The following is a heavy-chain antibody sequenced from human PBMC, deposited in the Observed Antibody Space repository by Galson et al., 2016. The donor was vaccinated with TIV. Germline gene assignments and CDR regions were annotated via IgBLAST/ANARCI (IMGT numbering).Heavy chain of an antibody. CDR1: EINFSRFW. CDR2: ITDDGSDT. D-gene: IGHD2-15*01. J-gene: IGHJ6*02. V-gene: IGHV3-74*01. CDR3: ARERRYYGVDV. Sequence: SLRLSCAASEINFSRFWMHWVRQVPGKGLMWVSRITDDGSDTVYADSVRGRFTISRDNAMDTLCLQMDSLRAEDTGVYYCARERRYYGVDVWGQGTTVTVS.